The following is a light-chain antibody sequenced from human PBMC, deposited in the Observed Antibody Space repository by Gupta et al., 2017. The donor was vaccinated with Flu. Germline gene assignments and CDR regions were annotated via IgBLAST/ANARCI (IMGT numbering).Light chain of an antibody. V-gene: IGKV3-20*01. CDR3: QHEISSPFT. CDR1: QSVNNSY. J-gene: IGKJ2*01. CDR2: GAS. Sequence: GTLFLSPGEKATPSCWARQSVNNSYLAWYQQKPGQAPRLLIYGASNRATFIPARFSGSGSGTEFTLTISSLEPEDFAVYYCQHEISSPFTFGQGTKMDIK.